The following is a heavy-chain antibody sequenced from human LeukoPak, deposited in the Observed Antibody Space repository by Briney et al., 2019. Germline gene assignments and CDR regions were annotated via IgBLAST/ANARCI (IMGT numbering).Heavy chain of an antibody. CDR2: ISAYNGNT. V-gene: IGHV1-18*01. J-gene: IGHJ5*02. D-gene: IGHD1-7*01. CDR1: GYTFTSYG. Sequence: ASVKVSCKASGYTFTSYGISWVRQAPGQGFEWMGWISAYNGNTNYAQKLQGRVTMTTDTSTSTAYMELRSLRSDDTAVYYCAREETSGWNSEHNWFDPWGQGTLVTVSS. CDR3: AREETSGWNSEHNWFDP.